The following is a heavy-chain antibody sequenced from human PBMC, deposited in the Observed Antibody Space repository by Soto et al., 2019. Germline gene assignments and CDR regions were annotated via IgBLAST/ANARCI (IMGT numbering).Heavy chain of an antibody. CDR2: IIPIFGTA. V-gene: IGHV1-69*12. D-gene: IGHD6-6*01. CDR3: ASHGRQLVDYYYGMDV. J-gene: IGHJ6*02. Sequence: QVQLVQSGAEVKKPRSSVKVSCKASGGTFSSYAISWVRQAPGQGLEWMGGIIPIFGTANYAQKFQGRVTITADESTSTAYMELSSLRSEDTAVYYCASHGRQLVDYYYGMDVWGQGTTVTVSS. CDR1: GGTFSSYA.